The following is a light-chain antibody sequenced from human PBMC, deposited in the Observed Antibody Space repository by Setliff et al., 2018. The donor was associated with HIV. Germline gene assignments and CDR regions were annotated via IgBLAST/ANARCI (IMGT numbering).Light chain of an antibody. V-gene: IGLV2-14*02. CDR2: EVS. CDR3: SSYTNTNTGV. CDR1: SSDIGSYNL. Sequence: QSALTQPASVSGSPGQSITISCTGTSSDIGSYNLVSWYQQHPGKAPKLMIYEVSKRPSGVSNRFSGSKSGKTASLTISGLQAEDETDYYCSSYTNTNTGVFGTGTKVTVL. J-gene: IGLJ1*01.